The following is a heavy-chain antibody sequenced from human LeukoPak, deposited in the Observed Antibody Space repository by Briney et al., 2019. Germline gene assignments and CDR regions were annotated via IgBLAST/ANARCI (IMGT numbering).Heavy chain of an antibody. J-gene: IGHJ4*02. CDR2: ITHSGSSI. V-gene: IGHV3-48*02. D-gene: IGHD1-26*01. CDR1: GFTFSSYS. Sequence: PGGSLRLSCAASGFTFSSYSINWVRQAPGKGLEWVSFITHSGSSIYYADSVKGRFSISRDNAKNSLYLQMNSLRDEDTAVYYCAFQKGGIVYWGQGTLVTVSS. CDR3: AFQKGGIVY.